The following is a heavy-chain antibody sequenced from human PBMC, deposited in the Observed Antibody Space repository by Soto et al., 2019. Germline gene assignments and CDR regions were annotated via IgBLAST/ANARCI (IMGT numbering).Heavy chain of an antibody. CDR2: ISGSGFKR. CDR1: GFIFENFG. V-gene: IGHV3-23*01. D-gene: IGHD1-26*01. J-gene: IGHJ5*02. Sequence: GGSLRLSCAASGFIFENFGMSWVRQAPGKGLEWISSISGSGFKRYYADSVKGRFTISRDNSKSTVYLELNNLSAEDTAVYHCAKNQGVELVPLATVDWFDPWGQGSVVTVSS. CDR3: AKNQGVELVPLATVDWFDP.